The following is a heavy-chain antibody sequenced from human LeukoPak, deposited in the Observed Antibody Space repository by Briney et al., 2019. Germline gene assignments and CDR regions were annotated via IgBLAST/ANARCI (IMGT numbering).Heavy chain of an antibody. D-gene: IGHD3-22*01. CDR1: GFTFSSYW. Sequence: WGSLRLSCAASGFTFSSYWMSWVRQAPGKGLEWVANIKQDGSEKYYVDSVKGRFTISRDNAKNSLYLQMNSLRAEDTAVYYCARDINYYDSSGYSSRCFDPWGQGTLVTVSS. V-gene: IGHV3-7*01. CDR3: ARDINYYDSSGYSSRCFDP. J-gene: IGHJ5*02. CDR2: IKQDGSEK.